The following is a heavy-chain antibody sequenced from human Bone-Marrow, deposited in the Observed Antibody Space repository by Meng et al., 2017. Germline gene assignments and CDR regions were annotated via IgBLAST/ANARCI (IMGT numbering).Heavy chain of an antibody. CDR3: ASGEGYCSGGSCYSGDY. V-gene: IGHV1-69*01. CDR1: GGTFSSYA. Sequence: QVELVESWAEVKNPGFSVKVSCKASGGTFSSYAISWVRQAPGQGLEWMGGIIPIFGTANYAQKFQGRVTITADESTSTAYMELSSLRSEDTAVYYCASGEGYCSGGSCYSGDYWGQGTLVTVSS. J-gene: IGHJ4*02. CDR2: IIPIFGTA. D-gene: IGHD2-15*01.